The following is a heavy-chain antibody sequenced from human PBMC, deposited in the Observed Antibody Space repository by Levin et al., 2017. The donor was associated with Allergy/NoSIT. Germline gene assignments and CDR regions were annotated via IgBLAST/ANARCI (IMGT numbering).Heavy chain of an antibody. J-gene: IGHJ4*02. Sequence: GESLKISCAASGFTFDDYAMHWVRQAPGKGLEWVSLVSWDGGSAYYADSVRGRFTISRDNSKNSLYLQMNSLRPDDTALYYCAKDKLCHTAMAIDYWGQGTLVTVSS. D-gene: IGHD5-18*01. CDR2: VSWDGGSA. V-gene: IGHV3-43D*03. CDR1: GFTFDDYA. CDR3: AKDKLCHTAMAIDY.